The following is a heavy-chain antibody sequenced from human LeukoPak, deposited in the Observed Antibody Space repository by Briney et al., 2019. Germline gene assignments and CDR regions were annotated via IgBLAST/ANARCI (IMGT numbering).Heavy chain of an antibody. D-gene: IGHD4-11*01. CDR1: GYTFNGFY. V-gene: IGHV1-2*02. CDR2: INPNSGGT. CDR3: ARWMSTVTTPDY. J-gene: IGHJ4*02. Sequence: ASVKVSCKASGYTFNGFYLHWVRQAPGQGLEWMGWINPNSGGTNYAQKFQGRVTMTRDTSISTAYMELSRLRSDDTAVYYCARWMSTVTTPDYWGRGTLVTVSS.